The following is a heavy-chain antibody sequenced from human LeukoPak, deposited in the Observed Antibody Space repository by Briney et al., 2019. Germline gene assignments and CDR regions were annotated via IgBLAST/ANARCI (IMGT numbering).Heavy chain of an antibody. V-gene: IGHV4-39*01. D-gene: IGHD5-24*01. Sequence: SETLSLTCTVSGGFINSSSYYWGWIRQPPGKGLEWIGRIFYSGSSYYNPSLKSRVTISVDTSKNQFSLKLNSVTAADTAVYYCARHQKHNSYYFDYWGQGTLVTVSS. J-gene: IGHJ4*02. CDR2: IFYSGSS. CDR1: GGFINSSSYY. CDR3: ARHQKHNSYYFDY.